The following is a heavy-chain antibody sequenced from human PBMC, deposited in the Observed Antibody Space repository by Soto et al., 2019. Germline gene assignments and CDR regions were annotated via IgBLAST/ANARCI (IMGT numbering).Heavy chain of an antibody. J-gene: IGHJ1*01. CDR2: IYWDDDK. V-gene: IGHV2-5*02. CDR1: GFSLSTSGVG. Sequence: SGPTLVNPTQTLTLTCTFSGFSLSTSGVGVGWIRQPPGKALEWLALIYWDDDKRYSPSLKSRLTITKDTSKNQVVLTMTNMDPVDTATYYCAHRRRAAAGDKEYFQHWGQGTLVTVSS. CDR3: AHRRRAAAGDKEYFQH. D-gene: IGHD6-13*01.